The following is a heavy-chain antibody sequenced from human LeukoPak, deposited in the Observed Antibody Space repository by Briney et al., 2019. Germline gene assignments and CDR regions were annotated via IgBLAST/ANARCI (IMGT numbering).Heavy chain of an antibody. CDR2: INNSGRT. V-gene: IGHV4-34*01. J-gene: IGHJ6*04. CDR1: SGSFSGYY. Sequence: SETLSLTCAVYSGSFSGYYWGWIRQPPGKGLEWSGEINNSGRTNSNPSLKSRVTISVAPSKNQFSLKLSSVTAAAPAVYYCGRASSYSAILTGHYYCSSMDVWGKGTTVT. CDR3: GRASSYSAILTGHYYCSSMDV. D-gene: IGHD3-9*01.